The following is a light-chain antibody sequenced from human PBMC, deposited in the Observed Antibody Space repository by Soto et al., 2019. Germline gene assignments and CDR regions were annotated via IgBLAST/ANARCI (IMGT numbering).Light chain of an antibody. CDR1: QRVNNF. J-gene: IGKJ5*01. CDR2: SAS. V-gene: IGKV3-20*01. CDR3: QQYGSSTVT. Sequence: EIVLTQYPDNLSLSPGESATLSCRASQRVNNFLAWYQQKPGQAPRLLMYSASKRAAGIPDRFTGSGSGTDFTLTISRLGNDDFAVYYCQQYGSSTVTFGQGTRLEIK.